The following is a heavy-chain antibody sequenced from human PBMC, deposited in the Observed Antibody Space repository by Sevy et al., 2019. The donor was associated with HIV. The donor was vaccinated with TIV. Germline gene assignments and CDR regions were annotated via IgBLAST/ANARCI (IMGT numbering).Heavy chain of an antibody. CDR2: IHSSGTT. CDR1: SGSINSYY. J-gene: IGHJ5*02. CDR3: TRAPPVRSGDDSLNWFDP. D-gene: IGHD5-12*01. V-gene: IGHV4-59*01. Sequence: SETLSFTCTVSSGSINSYYWSWIRQPPGKGLEYIGYIHSSGTTNYNPSLKSRVTISVDTSKNQFSLNLSSVTAADTAVYYCTRAPPVRSGDDSLNWFDPWGQGTLVTVSS.